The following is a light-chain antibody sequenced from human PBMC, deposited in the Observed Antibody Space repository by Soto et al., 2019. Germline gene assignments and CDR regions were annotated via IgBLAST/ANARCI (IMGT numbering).Light chain of an antibody. V-gene: IGKV3-11*01. CDR3: HQRSNWPLT. CDR1: QNIYNY. J-gene: IGKJ4*01. Sequence: EIVLTQSPATLSLSPGERATLSCRASQNIYNYLDWYQQKPGQTPRLLIRDASNRATGVPARFSGSGSGTDFTLTISSLAPEDFAFYYCHQRSNWPLTFGGGPKVEIQ. CDR2: DAS.